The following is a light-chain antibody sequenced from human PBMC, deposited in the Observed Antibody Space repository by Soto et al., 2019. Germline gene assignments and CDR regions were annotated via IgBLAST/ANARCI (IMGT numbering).Light chain of an antibody. CDR1: QSLLHSNGYNY. CDR2: LGS. Sequence: DIVMTQSPLSLPVTPGEPASISCRSSQSLLHSNGYNYLDWYLQKPGQSPQLLIYLGSNRASGVPDRFSGSGSGKDFTLKIRRGEAEDVGVYYCMQALQTPWTFGQGTKVEIK. CDR3: MQALQTPWT. J-gene: IGKJ1*01. V-gene: IGKV2-28*01.